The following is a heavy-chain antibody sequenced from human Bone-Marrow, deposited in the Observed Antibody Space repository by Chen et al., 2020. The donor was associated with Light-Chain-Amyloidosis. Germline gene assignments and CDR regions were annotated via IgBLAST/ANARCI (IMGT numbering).Heavy chain of an antibody. Sequence: QVQLVQSGAEMKKPGASVKLSCKSSGNTFTTFYMHWVRQAPGQGLEWMGVIHPGSGDTNYAHKFQGRFTMTRDTSTSTVYMELSSLRSEDTAMYYCARDRFAFDSWGQGTMVTVSS. V-gene: IGHV1-46*01. CDR2: IHPGSGDT. CDR1: GNTFTTFY. CDR3: ARDRFAFDS. J-gene: IGHJ3*01.